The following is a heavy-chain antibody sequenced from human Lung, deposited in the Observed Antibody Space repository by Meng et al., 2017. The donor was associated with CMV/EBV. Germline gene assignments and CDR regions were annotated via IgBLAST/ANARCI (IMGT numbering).Heavy chain of an antibody. Sequence: ASVXVSXKASGYTFTSYGISWVRQAPGQGLEWMGWISAYNGNTNYAQKLQGRVTMTTDTSTSTAYMELRSLRSDDTAVYYCARALGYCSSTSCYRGYYFDYWGHGTLVTFSS. CDR3: ARALGYCSSTSCYRGYYFDY. D-gene: IGHD2-2*01. CDR2: ISAYNGNT. CDR1: GYTFTSYG. J-gene: IGHJ4*01. V-gene: IGHV1-18*01.